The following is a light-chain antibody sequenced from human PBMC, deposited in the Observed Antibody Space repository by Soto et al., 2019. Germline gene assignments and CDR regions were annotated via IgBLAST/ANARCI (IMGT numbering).Light chain of an antibody. CDR1: KIGSKI. J-gene: IGLJ6*01. CDR2: DGT. CDR3: KVWDSTGEFIV. V-gene: IGLV3-21*02. Sequence: SYELTQPPSVSVAPGQTAKITCGGDKIGSKILHWYKQRPGQAPVAVVFDGTDRPSGLSDRISASRSGDTATLTISRVDSGDEADYYFKVWDSTGEFIVFGSGTK.